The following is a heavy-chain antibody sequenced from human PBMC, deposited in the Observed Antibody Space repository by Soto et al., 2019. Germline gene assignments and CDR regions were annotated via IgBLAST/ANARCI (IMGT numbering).Heavy chain of an antibody. CDR2: ISSSGSTI. CDR3: ARDYQGTASWFDP. D-gene: IGHD5-18*01. Sequence: GGSLRLSCAASGFTFSSYEMNWVRQAPGKGLEWVSYISSSGSTIYYADSVKGRFTISRDNAKNSLYLQMNSLRAEDTAVYYCARDYQGTASWFDPWGQGTLVIVSS. J-gene: IGHJ5*02. CDR1: GFTFSSYE. V-gene: IGHV3-48*03.